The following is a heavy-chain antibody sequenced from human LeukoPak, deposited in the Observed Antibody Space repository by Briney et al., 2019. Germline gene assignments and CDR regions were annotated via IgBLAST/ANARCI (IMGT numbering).Heavy chain of an antibody. V-gene: IGHV3-23*01. CDR1: GFTFSSYA. Sequence: GGSLRLSCAASGFTFSSYAMSWVRQAPGKGLEWVSAISGSGGSTYYADSVKGRFTISRDNSKNTLYLQMNSLRAEDTAVYYCAKATGCSSGWYELPGYYYYGMDVWGQGTTVTVSS. CDR3: AKATGCSSGWYELPGYYYYGMDV. D-gene: IGHD6-19*01. CDR2: ISGSGGST. J-gene: IGHJ6*02.